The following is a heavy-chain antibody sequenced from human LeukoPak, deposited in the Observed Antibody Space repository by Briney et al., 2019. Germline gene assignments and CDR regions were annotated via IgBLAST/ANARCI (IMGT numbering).Heavy chain of an antibody. CDR2: ISPNSGDT. D-gene: IGHD2-15*01. J-gene: IGHJ5*02. Sequence: GALVKVSCKASGYTFTGYYIHWVRQAPGQGLEWMGWISPNSGDTHYAQKVQGRVTMTRGTSINTAYMELSSLRSDDTAVYYCASQCSGGSCYLDWFDPWGQGTLVTVSS. V-gene: IGHV1-2*02. CDR3: ASQCSGGSCYLDWFDP. CDR1: GYTFTGYY.